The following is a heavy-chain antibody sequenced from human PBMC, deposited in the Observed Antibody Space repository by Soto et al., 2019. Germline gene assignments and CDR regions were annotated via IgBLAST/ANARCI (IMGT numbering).Heavy chain of an antibody. J-gene: IGHJ4*02. D-gene: IGHD3-22*01. CDR3: ARAGRSSSGYYG. Sequence: PSETLSLTCTVSGGSISRGGYYWSWIRQHPGKGLEWIGYIYYSGSTYYNPSLKSRVTISVDTSKNQFSLKLSSVTAADTAVYYCARAGRSSSGYYGWGQGTLVTVSS. V-gene: IGHV4-31*03. CDR1: GGSISRGGYY. CDR2: IYYSGST.